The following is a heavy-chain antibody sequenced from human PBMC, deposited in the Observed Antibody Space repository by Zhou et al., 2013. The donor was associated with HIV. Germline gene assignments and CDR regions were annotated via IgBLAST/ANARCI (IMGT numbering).Heavy chain of an antibody. CDR1: GGTFSSYA. CDR3: ARVALDCSSTSCYYYYYMDV. D-gene: IGHD2-2*01. CDR2: IIPIFGTA. V-gene: IGHV1-69*05. Sequence: QVQLVQSGAEVKKPGSSVKVSCKASGGTFSSYAISWVRQAPGQGLEWMGGIIPIFGTANYAQKFQGRVTITTDESTSTAYMELSSLRSEDTAVYYCARVALDCSSTSCYYYYYMDVWGKGTTVTVSS. J-gene: IGHJ6*03.